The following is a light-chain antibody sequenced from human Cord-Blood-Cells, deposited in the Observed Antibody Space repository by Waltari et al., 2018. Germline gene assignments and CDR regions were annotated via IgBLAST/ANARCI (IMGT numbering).Light chain of an antibody. CDR1: SSHIGSKY. V-gene: IGLV1-47*01. J-gene: IGLJ3*02. Sequence: QSVLTHPPSASGSPEQRVANACSARSSHIGSKYVYWYQQLPGTAPKLLIYRNKQRPSGVPDRFSGSESGSSVSLSISGHQAEDEADYYWAAWDDTLCGLFGGGTKLTVL. CDR2: RNK. CDR3: AAWDDTLCGL.